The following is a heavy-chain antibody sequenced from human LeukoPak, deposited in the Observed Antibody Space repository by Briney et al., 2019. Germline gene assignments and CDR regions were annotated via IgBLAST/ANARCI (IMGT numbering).Heavy chain of an antibody. V-gene: IGHV3-21*01. CDR3: ARALGYQLLSSDYYYMDV. J-gene: IGHJ6*03. Sequence: GGSLRLSCAASGFTFSSYSMNWVRQAPGKGLEWVSSISSSSSYIYYADSVKGRFTISRDNAKNSLYLQMNSLRAEDTAVYSCARALGYQLLSSDYYYMDVWGKGTTVTVSS. D-gene: IGHD2-2*01. CDR1: GFTFSSYS. CDR2: ISSSSSYI.